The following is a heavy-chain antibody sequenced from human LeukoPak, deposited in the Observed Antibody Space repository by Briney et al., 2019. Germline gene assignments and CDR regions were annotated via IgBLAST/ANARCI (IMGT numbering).Heavy chain of an antibody. CDR3: ARSMKSFAIYGSGSSLHY. J-gene: IGHJ4*02. D-gene: IGHD3-10*01. V-gene: IGHV4-61*02. CDR1: DGSINSDNPY. Sequence: SETLSLTCTVSDGSINSDNPYWTWIRQPAGKGLEWIGRVHSSGGTDFNPSLRSRVSISLDTSKSQFSLKLSSVTAADTAVYYCARSMKSFAIYGSGSSLHYWGQGNLVTVSS. CDR2: VHSSGGT.